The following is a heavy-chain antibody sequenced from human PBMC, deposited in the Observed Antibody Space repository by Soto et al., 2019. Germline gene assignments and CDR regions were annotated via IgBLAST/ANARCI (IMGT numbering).Heavy chain of an antibody. CDR3: AREDSSGWYKLVYYYYGMDV. Sequence: ASVKVSCKASGYTFTSHDINWVRQATGQGLEWMGWMNPNSGNTGYAQKFQGRVTMTRNTSISTAYMELSSLRSEDTAVYYCAREDSSGWYKLVYYYYGMDVWGQGTTVTVSS. J-gene: IGHJ6*02. CDR1: GYTFTSHD. D-gene: IGHD6-19*01. CDR2: MNPNSGNT. V-gene: IGHV1-8*01.